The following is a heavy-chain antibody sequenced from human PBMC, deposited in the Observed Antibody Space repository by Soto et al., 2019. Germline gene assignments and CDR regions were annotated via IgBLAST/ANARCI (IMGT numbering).Heavy chain of an antibody. V-gene: IGHV3-9*01. CDR2: ITWNSNVL. CDR3: AKGGPDGFCSGGRCYFEQ. CDR1: GFTFDDYA. D-gene: IGHD2-15*01. Sequence: EVQLVESGGGLVQPGGSLRLSCAASGFTFDDYAMHWVRRVPGKGLEWVSSITWNSNVLGYADSVKGRFTISRDNAKNYLYLQMNGLRPEDTALYYCAKGGPDGFCSGGRCYFEQWAKGTLVTVSS. J-gene: IGHJ4*02.